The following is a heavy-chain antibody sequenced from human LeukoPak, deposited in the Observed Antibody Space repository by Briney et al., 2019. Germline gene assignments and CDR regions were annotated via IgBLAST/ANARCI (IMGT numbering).Heavy chain of an antibody. CDR2: TSWNSGSI. Sequence: GVSLRLSCAASGFTFDDYAMHWVRQAPGKGLEGVSGTSWNSGSIGYADSGRGRFTISRDNAKNSLYLEMNSLRGEVTALYCCAKGRGHDSSGESFEYWGQGTVVSVSS. CDR1: GFTFDDYA. V-gene: IGHV3-9*01. J-gene: IGHJ4*02. CDR3: AKGRGHDSSGESFEY. D-gene: IGHD3-22*01.